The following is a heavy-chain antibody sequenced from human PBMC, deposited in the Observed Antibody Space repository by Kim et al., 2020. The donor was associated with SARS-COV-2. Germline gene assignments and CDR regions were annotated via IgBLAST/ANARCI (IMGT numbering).Heavy chain of an antibody. CDR1: GFSFSTFD. D-gene: IGHD2-2*01. V-gene: IGHV3-23*01. J-gene: IGHJ4*02. CDR2: IKANDGST. Sequence: GGSLRLSCVASGFSFSTFDMSWVRQAPGKGLACVSVIKANDGSTHYADSVKGRFTISRDNSKDTLYLQMNNLRAEDTAIYYCVKAAWLDNWGQGTLVTVFS. CDR3: VKAAWLDN.